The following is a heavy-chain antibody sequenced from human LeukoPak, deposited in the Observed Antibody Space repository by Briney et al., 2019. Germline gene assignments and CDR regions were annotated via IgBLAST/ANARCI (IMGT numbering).Heavy chain of an antibody. CDR2: ISYDGSNK. CDR3: ARDSGAWVVVGLFDY. J-gene: IGHJ4*02. V-gene: IGHV3-30*04. D-gene: IGHD3-22*01. CDR1: GFTFSSYA. Sequence: QPGGSLRLSCAASGFTFSSYAMHWVRQAPGKGLEWVAVISYDGSNKYYADSVKGRFTISRDNSKNTLYQQMISLRAEDTAVYYCARDSGAWVVVGLFDYWGQGTLVTVSS.